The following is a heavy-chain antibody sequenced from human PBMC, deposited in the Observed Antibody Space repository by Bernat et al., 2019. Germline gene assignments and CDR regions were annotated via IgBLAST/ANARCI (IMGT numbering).Heavy chain of an antibody. J-gene: IGHJ5*02. D-gene: IGHD1-20*01. CDR3: AGSNWNDQTVP. V-gene: IGHV3-53*02. Sequence: EVQLVETGGGLIQPGGSLRLSCAASGFIVSSNYMSWGRQAPGKGLEWVSVIYSGGSTYYADSVKGRFTISRDNSKNTLYLQMNSLRAEDTAVYYCAGSNWNDQTVPWGQGTLVTVSS. CDR2: IYSGGST. CDR1: GFIVSSNY.